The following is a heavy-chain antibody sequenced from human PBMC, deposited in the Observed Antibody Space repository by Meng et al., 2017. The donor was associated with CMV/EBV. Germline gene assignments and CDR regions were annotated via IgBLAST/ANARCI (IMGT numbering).Heavy chain of an antibody. CDR3: ARQNGAAVGVGLDC. Sequence: GSGYIFTNYGLAWVRHMPGKGLEWMGIIYPGDSDTRYSPSFQGQVTISVGKSINTAYLQWSSLKASDTAMYYCARQNGAAVGVGLDCWGQGTLVTVSS. D-gene: IGHD6-13*01. V-gene: IGHV5-51*01. J-gene: IGHJ4*02. CDR2: IYPGDSDT. CDR1: GYIFTNYG.